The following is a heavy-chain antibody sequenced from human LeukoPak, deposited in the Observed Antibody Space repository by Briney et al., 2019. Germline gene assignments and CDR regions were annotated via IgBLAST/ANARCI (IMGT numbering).Heavy chain of an antibody. V-gene: IGHV3-30-3*01. CDR1: GFTFSSYA. Sequence: GRSLRLSCAASGFTFSSYAMHWVRQAPGKGLEWVAVISYDGSNKYYADSVKGRFTISRDNSKNTLYLQMNSLRAEDTAVYYCARDSGFLEWLLYFDYWGQGTLVTVSS. CDR2: ISYDGSNK. CDR3: ARDSGFLEWLLYFDY. J-gene: IGHJ4*02. D-gene: IGHD3-3*01.